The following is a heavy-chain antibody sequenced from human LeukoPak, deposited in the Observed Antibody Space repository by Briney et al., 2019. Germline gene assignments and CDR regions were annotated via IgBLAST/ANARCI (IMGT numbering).Heavy chain of an antibody. V-gene: IGHV3-30*02. CDR2: IRFDGSNK. D-gene: IGHD1-26*01. J-gene: IGHJ4*02. CDR3: AKIVGATTYFDY. Sequence: GGSLILSCAASVFTFSSYGMHWVRQAPGKGLEWVAFIRFDGSNKYYADSVKGRFTISRDNSKNTLYLQMNSLRAEDTAMYYCAKIVGATTYFDYWGQGTLVTVSS. CDR1: VFTFSSYG.